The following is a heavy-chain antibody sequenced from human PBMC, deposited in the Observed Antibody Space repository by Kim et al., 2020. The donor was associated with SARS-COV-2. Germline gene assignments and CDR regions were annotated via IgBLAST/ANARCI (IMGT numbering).Heavy chain of an antibody. V-gene: IGHV4-34*01. Sequence: KSRVTISVDTSKNQFSLKLSSVTAADTAVYYCARATSSGWPKGNSGPIDYWGQGTLVTVSS. D-gene: IGHD6-19*01. J-gene: IGHJ4*02. CDR3: ARATSSGWPKGNSGPIDY.